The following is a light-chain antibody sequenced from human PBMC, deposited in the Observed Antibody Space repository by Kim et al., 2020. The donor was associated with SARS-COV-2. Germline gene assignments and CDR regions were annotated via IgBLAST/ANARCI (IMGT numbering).Light chain of an antibody. J-gene: IGKJ4*01. CDR2: DTS. CDR1: QSVSTY. V-gene: IGKV3-15*01. CDR3: QQYNNWLVT. Sequence: EIAMTQSPVTLAVSPGERVTLSCRASQSVSTYLAWYQQKTGQAPRLLIYDTSTRATGIPARFSGSGSGTDFTLTISSLESEDVAVYYCQQYNNWLVTFGGGTKVEIK.